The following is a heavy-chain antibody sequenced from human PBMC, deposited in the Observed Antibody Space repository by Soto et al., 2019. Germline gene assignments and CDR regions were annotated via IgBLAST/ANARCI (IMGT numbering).Heavy chain of an antibody. V-gene: IGHV4-38-2*02. CDR2: IYHSGST. CDR3: ARVVGQLTEGWFDP. CDR1: GYSISSGYY. D-gene: IGHD6-6*01. Sequence: SETLSLPCSVSGYSISSGYYWGWIRQPPGKGLEWIGSIYHSGSTYYNPSLKSRVTISVDTSKNQFSLKLSSVIAADTAVYYCARVVGQLTEGWFDPWGQGTLVTVSS. J-gene: IGHJ5*02.